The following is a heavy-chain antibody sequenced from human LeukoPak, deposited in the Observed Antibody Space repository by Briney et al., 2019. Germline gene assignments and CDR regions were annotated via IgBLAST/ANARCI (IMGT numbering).Heavy chain of an antibody. CDR2: INSDGGST. CDR1: GFTFSSYW. J-gene: IGHJ4*02. CDR3: ARDQYTQALFDY. Sequence: GGSLRLSCAASGFTFSSYWMHWVRQAPGKGLVWVSRINSDGGSTSYADSVKGRFTISRDNAKNTLYLQMNSLRAEDTAVYYCARDQYTQALFDYWGQGTLVTVSS. D-gene: IGHD2-2*02. V-gene: IGHV3-74*01.